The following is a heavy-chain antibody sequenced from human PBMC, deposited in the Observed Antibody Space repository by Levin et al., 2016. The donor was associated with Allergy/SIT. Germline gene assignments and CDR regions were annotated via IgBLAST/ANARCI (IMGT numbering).Heavy chain of an antibody. Sequence: ASVKVSCKSSGYTFTSYSISWVRQAPGQGLEWMGWINTNTGNTEYARKLQGRVTMTRDTSTTTAYMELRSLRSDDTAVYYCAKVRQGHDDFWSGYYAGGRDAFDFWGQGTKVTVSS. CDR1: GYTFTSYS. CDR3: AKVRQGHDDFWSGYYAGGRDAFDF. CDR2: INTNTGNT. D-gene: IGHD3-3*01. J-gene: IGHJ3*01. V-gene: IGHV1-18*01.